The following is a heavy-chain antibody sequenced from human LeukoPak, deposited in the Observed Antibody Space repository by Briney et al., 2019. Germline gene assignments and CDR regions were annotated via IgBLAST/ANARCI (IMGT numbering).Heavy chain of an antibody. D-gene: IGHD3-22*01. Sequence: GGSLRLSCAASGFTFSSYAMHWVRQAPGKGLEWVAVISYDGSNKYYADSVKGRFTISRDNSKNTLYLQMNSLRAEDTAVYYCARDGLYVYYDSSGYYLDYWGQGTLVTVSS. CDR2: ISYDGSNK. V-gene: IGHV3-30-3*01. CDR1: GFTFSSYA. J-gene: IGHJ4*02. CDR3: ARDGLYVYYDSSGYYLDY.